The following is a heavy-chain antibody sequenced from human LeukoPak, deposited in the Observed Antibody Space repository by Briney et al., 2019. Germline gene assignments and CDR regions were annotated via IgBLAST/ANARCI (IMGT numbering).Heavy chain of an antibody. J-gene: IGHJ3*02. CDR2: IYYSGST. V-gene: IGHV4-59*08. Sequence: SETLSLTCTVSGGSISSYYWSWIRQPPGKGLEWIGYIYYSGSTNYNPSLKSRVTISVDTSKNQFSLKLSSVTAADTAVYYCARGYSSSSWGGVAFDIWGQGTMVTVSS. CDR1: GGSISSYY. D-gene: IGHD6-6*01. CDR3: ARGYSSSSWGGVAFDI.